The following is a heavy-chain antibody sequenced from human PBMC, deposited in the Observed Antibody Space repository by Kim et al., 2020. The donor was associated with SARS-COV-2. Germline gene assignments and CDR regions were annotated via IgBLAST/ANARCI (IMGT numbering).Heavy chain of an antibody. D-gene: IGHD3-10*01. Sequence: SETLSLTCTVSGGSISSNNYFWGWIRQPPGKGLEWIGNIYYSGGTYYNPSPKTRVTISVDMTKNQFSLKLSSVTAADTAVYYCATALPGYFDYWGQGTLVTVSS. J-gene: IGHJ4*02. CDR1: GGSISSNNYF. CDR2: IYYSGGT. CDR3: ATALPGYFDY. V-gene: IGHV4-39*01.